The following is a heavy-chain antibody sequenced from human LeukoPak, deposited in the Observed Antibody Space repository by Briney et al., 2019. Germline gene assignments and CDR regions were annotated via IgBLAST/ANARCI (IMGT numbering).Heavy chain of an antibody. J-gene: IGHJ4*02. Sequence: GGSLRLSCAASGFTFSSYDMHWVRQATGKGLEWVSAIGYGGDTRYSGSVKGRFTISRENAKNSLYLQMNSLGAGDTAVYYCARGNILTGYMYWGQGTLVTVSS. V-gene: IGHV3-13*04. D-gene: IGHD3-9*01. CDR2: IGYGGDT. CDR1: GFTFSSYD. CDR3: ARGNILTGYMY.